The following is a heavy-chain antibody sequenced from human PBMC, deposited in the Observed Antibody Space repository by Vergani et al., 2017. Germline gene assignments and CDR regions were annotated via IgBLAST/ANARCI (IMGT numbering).Heavy chain of an antibody. V-gene: IGHV3-15*01. CDR2: IKSKTDGGTT. CDR1: GFTFSNAW. D-gene: IGHD2-21*02. CDR3: TTAIKGYGGDDCYSGGDY. Sequence: EVQLVESGGGLVKPGGSLRLSCAASGFTFSNAWMSWVRQAPGKGLEWVGRIKSKTDGGTTDYAAPGKGRFTISRDDAKNTVYLQMDSLKTEDTAVYYCTTAIKGYGGDDCYSGGDYWGQGTLVTVSS. J-gene: IGHJ4*02.